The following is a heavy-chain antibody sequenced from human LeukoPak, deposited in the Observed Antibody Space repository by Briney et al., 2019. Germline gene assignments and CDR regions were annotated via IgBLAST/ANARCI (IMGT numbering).Heavy chain of an antibody. CDR3: ARDGGDYYDSSGAGGPYYYYYGMDV. CDR1: GGSISSYY. J-gene: IGHJ6*02. Sequence: SETLSLTCTVSGGSISSYYWSWIRQPPGKGLEWIEYISDSGTTNYNASLKSRVTMSLDTSKNQFSLRVSSVTAADTAVYYCARDGGDYYDSSGAGGPYYYYYGMDVWGQGTTVTVSS. D-gene: IGHD3-22*01. V-gene: IGHV4-59*01. CDR2: ISDSGTT.